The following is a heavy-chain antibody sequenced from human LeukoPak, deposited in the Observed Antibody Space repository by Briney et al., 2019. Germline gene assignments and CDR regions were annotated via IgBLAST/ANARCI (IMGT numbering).Heavy chain of an antibody. Sequence: SETLSHTCTDCGGSICSYYWSWSRQPLGERGEWRGHIYYSGSTNYNPSPKSRVTISVDTSKDQFSLKLSSVTAADTAVYYCARHRVDYYDSSGYFSALFDYWGQGTLVTVSS. CDR3: ARHRVDYYDSSGYFSALFDY. D-gene: IGHD3-22*01. CDR1: GGSICSYY. CDR2: IYYSGST. J-gene: IGHJ4*02. V-gene: IGHV4-59*01.